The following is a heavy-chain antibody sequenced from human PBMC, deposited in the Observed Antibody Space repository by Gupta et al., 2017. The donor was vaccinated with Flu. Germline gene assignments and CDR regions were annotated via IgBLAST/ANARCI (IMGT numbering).Heavy chain of an antibody. Sequence: QVQLVQSGAEVKKPGASVKISCQASGYIFTNYYMHWVRQAPGHGLEWMGIITPSGDSATYAQNPQGRVTMTRDTPTGTLYVELSSLTSEDTAVYYCVRADWEQGFDLWGQGTLDTVSS. V-gene: IGHV1-46*01. CDR2: ITPSGDSA. CDR1: GYIFTNYY. D-gene: IGHD1-26*01. CDR3: VRADWEQGFDL. J-gene: IGHJ5*02.